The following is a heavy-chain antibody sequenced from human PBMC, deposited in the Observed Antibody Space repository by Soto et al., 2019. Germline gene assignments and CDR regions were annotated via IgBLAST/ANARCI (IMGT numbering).Heavy chain of an antibody. CDR2: INYSGNT. D-gene: IGHD2-2*01. V-gene: IGHV4-39*01. CDR3: AELAGYCSGTSCYGNYAMDI. CDR1: GGSISSSNYY. J-gene: IGHJ6*02. Sequence: QLQLQESGPGLVKPSETLSLTCTVSGGSISSSNYYWGWIRQPPGKGREWIGSINYSGNTYYNPSLQRLFTISVDTSKNQFSLELSSVTAADTAVYYCAELAGYCSGTSCYGNYAMDIWGQGTTVTVSS.